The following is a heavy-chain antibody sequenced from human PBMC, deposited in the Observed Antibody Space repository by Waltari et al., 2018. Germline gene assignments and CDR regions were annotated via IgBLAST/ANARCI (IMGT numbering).Heavy chain of an antibody. CDR3: ASGGEGY. D-gene: IGHD3-16*01. CDR1: GGSISSYY. V-gene: IGHV4-59*01. Sequence: QVQLQESGPGLVKPSETLSLTCTVSGGSISSYYWSWIRQPPGKGLEWIGYIYYSGSTNDNPTRRRQVTIAVDTSKNQFSMKLSSVTAADTAVYYCASGGEGYWGQGTLVTVSS. CDR2: IYYSGST. J-gene: IGHJ4*02.